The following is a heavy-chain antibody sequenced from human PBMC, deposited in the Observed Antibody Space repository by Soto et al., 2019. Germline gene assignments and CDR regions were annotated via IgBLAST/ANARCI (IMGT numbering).Heavy chain of an antibody. CDR2: IIHSFGTA. J-gene: IGHJ5*02. CDR3: AIAISSGWTGWWFDP. D-gene: IGHD6-19*01. V-gene: IGHV1-69*13. CDR1: GGTFSSYA. Sequence: SVRVSCKASGGTFSSYAISWMRQAPGQGLEWMGGIIHSFGTANYVRKCQGRVTNTVEESASTDYVHLSSPRAEGTAVYYCAIAISSGWTGWWFDPWVQGTLVNGLL.